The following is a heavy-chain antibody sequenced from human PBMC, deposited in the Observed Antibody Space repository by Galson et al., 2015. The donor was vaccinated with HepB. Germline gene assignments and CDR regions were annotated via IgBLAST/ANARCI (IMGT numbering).Heavy chain of an antibody. CDR1: GYTLTELS. V-gene: IGHV1-24*01. CDR3: ATGGYSYGYGLFY. J-gene: IGHJ4*02. D-gene: IGHD5-18*01. CDR2: FDPEDGET. Sequence: SVKVSCKVSGYTLTELSMHWVRQAPGKGLEWMGGFDPEDGETIYAQKFQGRVTMTEDTSTDAAYMELSSLRSEDTAVYYCATGGYSYGYGLFYWGQGTLVTVSS.